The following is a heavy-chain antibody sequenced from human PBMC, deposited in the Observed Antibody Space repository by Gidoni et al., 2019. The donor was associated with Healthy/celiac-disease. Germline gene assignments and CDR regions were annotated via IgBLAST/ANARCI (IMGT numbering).Heavy chain of an antibody. V-gene: IGHV3-30*18. CDR2: ISYDGSNK. CDR3: AKDKGIVLMVYAIRPDY. J-gene: IGHJ4*02. D-gene: IGHD2-8*01. Sequence: QVQLVESGGGVVQPVRSLRLSCAASGFTFSRYGMHWVRQAPGKGLEWVAVISYDGSNKYYADPVKGRFTISRDNSKNTLYLQMNSLRAEDTAVYYCAKDKGIVLMVYAIRPDYWGQGTLVTVSS. CDR1: GFTFSRYG.